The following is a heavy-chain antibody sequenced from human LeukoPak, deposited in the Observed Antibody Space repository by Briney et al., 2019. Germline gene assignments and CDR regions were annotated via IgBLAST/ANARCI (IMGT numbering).Heavy chain of an antibody. V-gene: IGHV4-59*01. CDR3: ARGPGYSSGWYVLSVDY. J-gene: IGHJ4*02. CDR1: GGSISSYY. CDR2: IYYSGST. D-gene: IGHD6-19*01. Sequence: SETLSLTCTVSGGSISSYYLSWIRQPPGKGLKWIGYIYYSGSTNYNPSLKSRVTISVDTSKNQFSLKLSSVTAADTAVYYCARGPGYSSGWYVLSVDYWGQGTLVTVSS.